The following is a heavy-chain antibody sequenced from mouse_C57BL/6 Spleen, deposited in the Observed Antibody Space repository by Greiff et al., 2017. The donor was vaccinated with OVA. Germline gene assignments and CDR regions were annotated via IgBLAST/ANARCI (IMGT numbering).Heavy chain of an antibody. CDR3: ARSVYGYDGGMDY. V-gene: IGHV14-2*01. CDR2: IDPEDGDT. Sequence: VPLQQSGAELVKPGASVKLSCTASGFNIKDYYMHWVKQRTEQGLEWIGRIDPEDGDTKYAPKFQGKATITAATSSNTAYLQLSSLTSEDTAVYYCARSVYGYDGGMDYWGQGTSVTVSS. CDR1: GFNIKDYY. J-gene: IGHJ4*01. D-gene: IGHD2-2*01.